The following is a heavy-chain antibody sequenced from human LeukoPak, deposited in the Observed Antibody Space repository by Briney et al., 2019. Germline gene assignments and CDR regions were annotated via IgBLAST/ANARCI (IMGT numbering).Heavy chain of an antibody. CDR3: ARAMRWTSGPVELGWFDR. CDR2: IYFRGST. V-gene: IGHV4-59*01. CDR1: GDPFSDYY. J-gene: IGHJ5*02. Sequence: PSEPLPLACSYSGDPFSDYYGTWIRRPPGGRLEWLGHIYFRGSTKYNPPLKSRVNISVDTSTHQVFLTLSSVSAADTAVYYCARAMRWTSGPVELGWFDRWGQGTLVIVSS. D-gene: IGHD1-1*01.